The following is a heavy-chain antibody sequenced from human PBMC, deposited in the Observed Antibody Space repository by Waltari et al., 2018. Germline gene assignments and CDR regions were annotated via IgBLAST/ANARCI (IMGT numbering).Heavy chain of an antibody. D-gene: IGHD3-22*01. J-gene: IGHJ5*02. CDR1: GGSISRYY. CDR3: AGAYDSSGYYGSWFDP. CDR2: IYYSGST. Sequence: QVQLQESGPGLVKPSETLSLTCTVSGGSISRYYWSWIRQPTGKGLEWIGYIYYSGSTNYNSSLKSRVTISVDTSKNQFSLKLSSVTAADTAVYYCAGAYDSSGYYGSWFDPWGQGTLVTVSS. V-gene: IGHV4-59*01.